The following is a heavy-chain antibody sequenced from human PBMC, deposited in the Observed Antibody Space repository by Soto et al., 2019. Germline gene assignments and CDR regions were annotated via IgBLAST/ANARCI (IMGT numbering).Heavy chain of an antibody. CDR2: MFYGGST. V-gene: IGHV3-66*01. CDR1: GFTVSTNY. CDR3: ATTGTVLTLYYYYHGMDV. J-gene: IGHJ6*02. D-gene: IGHD1-1*01. Sequence: EVQLVESGGGLVQPGGSLRLSCAASGFTVSTNYMTWVRQAPGKGLEWVSVMFYGGSTYYAASVKGRFTISRDGSKITLFLQIESLRAAVTSVYYRATTGTVLTLYYYYHGMDVWGQGTTVTVSS.